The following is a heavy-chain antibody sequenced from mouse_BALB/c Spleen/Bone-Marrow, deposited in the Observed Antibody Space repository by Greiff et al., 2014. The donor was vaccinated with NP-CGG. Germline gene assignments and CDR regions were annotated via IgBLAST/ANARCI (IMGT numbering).Heavy chain of an antibody. CDR3: ARDKNYGSYWYFDV. CDR1: GFTFIDYY. D-gene: IGHD2-1*01. CDR2: IRNKANGYTT. V-gene: IGHV7-3*02. J-gene: IGHJ1*01. Sequence: EVQRVESGGGLVQPGGSLRLSCATSGFTFIDYYMSWVRQPPGKALEWLGFIRNKANGYTTEYSASVKGRFTISRDNSQSILYLQMNTLRAEDSATYYCARDKNYGSYWYFDVWGAGTTVTVSS.